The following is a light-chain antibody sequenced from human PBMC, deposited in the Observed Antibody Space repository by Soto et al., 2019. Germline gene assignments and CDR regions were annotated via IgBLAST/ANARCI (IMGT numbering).Light chain of an antibody. CDR3: ASGDDTLYRLYF. J-gene: IGLJ1*01. CDR2: NNN. V-gene: IGLV1-44*01. Sequence: RAQPGSGADTAGQSVTINSSGSSSNIGSNTVNWYQQLPGTAPKLLIYNNNQRPSGVPDRFSGSKSGTSASLAISRLQSEDEADYYCASGDDTLYRLYFFGTGTKVTVL. CDR1: SSNIGSNT.